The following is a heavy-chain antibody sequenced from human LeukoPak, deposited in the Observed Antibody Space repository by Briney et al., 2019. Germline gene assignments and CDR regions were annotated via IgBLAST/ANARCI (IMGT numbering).Heavy chain of an antibody. CDR1: GFTFNSFW. V-gene: IGHV3-23*01. J-gene: IGHJ4*02. D-gene: IGHD3-22*01. CDR3: TTDLGYYDSSGDFFDY. Sequence: GGSLRLSCAASGFTFNSFWMYWVRQVPGKGLEWVSAISDSGNNTYYAESVKGRFTISRDNSKNTLYLQMNSLRAEDTAVYYCTTDLGYYDSSGDFFDYWGQGTLVTVSS. CDR2: ISDSGNNT.